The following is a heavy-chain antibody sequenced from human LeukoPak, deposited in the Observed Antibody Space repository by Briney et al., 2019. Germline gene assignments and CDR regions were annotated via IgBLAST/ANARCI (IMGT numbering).Heavy chain of an antibody. CDR3: ARWDSSGCLDY. J-gene: IGHJ4*02. CDR1: GLTFSDYY. V-gene: IGHV3-11*01. CDR2: ISSSGTTI. Sequence: GGSLRLSCAASGLTFSDYYMSWIRQAPGKGLEWVSYISSSGTTIYYADSVKGRFTISRDNAKNLLYLQMNSLRAEDTAVYFCARWDSSGCLDYWGQGTLVTVSS. D-gene: IGHD3-22*01.